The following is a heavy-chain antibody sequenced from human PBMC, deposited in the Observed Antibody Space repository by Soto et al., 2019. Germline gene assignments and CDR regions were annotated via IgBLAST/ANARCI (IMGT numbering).Heavy chain of an antibody. V-gene: IGHV1-69*13. CDR2: IIPIFGTA. CDR1: GGTFSSYA. CDR3: AREAGDGYDPYYYYGMDV. Sequence: VKVSCKASGGTFSSYAISWVRQAPGQGLEWMGGIIPIFGTANYAQKFQGRVTITADESTSTAYMELSSLRSEDTAMYYCAREAGDGYDPYYYYGMDVWGQGTTVTAP. D-gene: IGHD5-12*01. J-gene: IGHJ6*02.